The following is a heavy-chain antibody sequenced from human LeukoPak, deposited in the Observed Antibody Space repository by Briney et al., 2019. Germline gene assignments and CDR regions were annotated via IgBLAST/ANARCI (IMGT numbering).Heavy chain of an antibody. D-gene: IGHD3-22*01. Sequence: GGSLRLSCAASGFTFSSYAMSWVRQAPGKGLEWVSAISGSGGSTYYADSVKGRFTISRDNSKNTLYLQMNSLRAEDAAVYYCARLTKTYYYDSSGYYYDYWGQGTLVTVSS. CDR3: ARLTKTYYYDSSGYYYDY. J-gene: IGHJ4*02. V-gene: IGHV3-23*01. CDR2: ISGSGGST. CDR1: GFTFSSYA.